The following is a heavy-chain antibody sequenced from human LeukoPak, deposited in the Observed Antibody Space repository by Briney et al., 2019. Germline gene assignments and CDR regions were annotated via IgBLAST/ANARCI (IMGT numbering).Heavy chain of an antibody. J-gene: IGHJ3*02. CDR1: GFTFSSYD. CDR3: ARASPMVRGGYYAFDI. V-gene: IGHV3-13*04. CDR2: IGTAGDT. D-gene: IGHD3-10*01. Sequence: GGSLRLSYAASGFTFSSYDMHWVRQATGKGLEWVSAIGTAGDTYYPGSVKGRFTISRENAKNSLYLQMNSLRAGDTAVYYCARASPMVRGGYYAFDIWGQGTMVTVSS.